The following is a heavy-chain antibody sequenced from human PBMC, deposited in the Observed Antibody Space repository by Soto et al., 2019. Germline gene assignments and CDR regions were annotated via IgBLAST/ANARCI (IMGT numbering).Heavy chain of an antibody. V-gene: IGHV2-26*01. J-gene: IGHJ4*02. CDR3: ARILSSQLWLPFDY. D-gene: IGHD5-18*01. CDR2: IFSNDEK. Sequence: QVTLKESGPVPVKPTETLTLTCTVSGFSLSNARMGVSWIRQPPGKALEWLAHIFSNDEKSYSTSLKSRLTISKDTSKSQVVLTMTNMDPVDTATYYCARILSSQLWLPFDYWGQGTLVTVSS. CDR1: GFSLSNARMG.